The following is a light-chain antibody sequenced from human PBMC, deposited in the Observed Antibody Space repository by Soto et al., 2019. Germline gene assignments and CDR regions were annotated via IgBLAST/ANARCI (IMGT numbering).Light chain of an antibody. CDR3: HQYGSSPWM. V-gene: IGKV3-20*01. Sequence: EIVLTQSPGTLSLSPGERATLSCRASQSVSSSYLAWYQQKPGQAPRLLIYGASSRATGVPDRFSGSGSGTDFTLTISGLEPEDFAVFYCHQYGSSPWMFGQGTKVEIK. J-gene: IGKJ1*01. CDR2: GAS. CDR1: QSVSSSY.